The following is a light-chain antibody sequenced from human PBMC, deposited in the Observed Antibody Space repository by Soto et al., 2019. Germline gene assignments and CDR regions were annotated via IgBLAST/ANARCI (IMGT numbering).Light chain of an antibody. J-gene: IGKJ2*01. CDR3: MQALQTPYT. CDR2: LGS. Sequence: IVITESPLSLPVTPGEPASISCRSGQSLLHSNGYNYLGWYLQKPGQSPQLLISLGSNRASGVPDRFSGSGSGTDFTLKISRVEAEDVGVYYCMQALQTPYTFGQGTKLEIK. V-gene: IGKV2-28*01. CDR1: QSLLHSNGYNY.